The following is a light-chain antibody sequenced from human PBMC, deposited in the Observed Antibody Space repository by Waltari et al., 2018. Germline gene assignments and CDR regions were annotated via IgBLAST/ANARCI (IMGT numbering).Light chain of an antibody. CDR1: SSDVGGYNY. CDR3: SSYTSSSPYVV. V-gene: IGLV2-14*03. J-gene: IGLJ2*01. Sequence: QSALTQPASVSGSPGQSITISCTGTSSDVGGYNYVSWYQQHPGNAPKLMIYGVSNRPSGVSNRFSGSKSGNTASLTISGLQAEDEADYYCSSYTSSSPYVVFGGGTKLTVL. CDR2: GVS.